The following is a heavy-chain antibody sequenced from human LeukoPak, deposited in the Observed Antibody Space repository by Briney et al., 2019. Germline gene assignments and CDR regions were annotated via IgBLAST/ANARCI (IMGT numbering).Heavy chain of an antibody. CDR2: IYYNGNT. D-gene: IGHD3-22*01. Sequence: SETLSLTCTVSGGSISSYYWSWIWQPPGKGLEWIGYIYYNGNTNYNPSLKSRVTISVDTSKNQFSLKLSSVTAADTAVYYCAREGTLDSSGYYLGYWGQGTLVTVSS. V-gene: IGHV4-59*01. J-gene: IGHJ4*02. CDR3: AREGTLDSSGYYLGY. CDR1: GGSISSYY.